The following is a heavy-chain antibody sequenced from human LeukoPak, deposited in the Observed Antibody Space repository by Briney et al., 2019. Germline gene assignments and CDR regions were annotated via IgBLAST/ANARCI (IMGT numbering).Heavy chain of an antibody. CDR2: ISSSGSTI. Sequence: GGSLRLSCAASGFTFSDYYMSWIRQAPGKGLEWVSYISSSGSTIYYADSVKGRFTISRDNAKNSLYLQMNSLRAEDTAVYYCARAVTKWAIRGFEPWGQGTLVTVSS. V-gene: IGHV3-11*01. D-gene: IGHD1-26*01. CDR3: ARAVTKWAIRGFEP. J-gene: IGHJ5*02. CDR1: GFTFSDYY.